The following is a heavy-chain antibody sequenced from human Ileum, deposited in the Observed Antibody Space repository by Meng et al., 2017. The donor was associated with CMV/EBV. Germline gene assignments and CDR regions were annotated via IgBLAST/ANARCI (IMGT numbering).Heavy chain of an antibody. D-gene: IGHD1-1*01. J-gene: IGHJ4*02. Sequence: GESLKISCAASGFTVSINYMRWVRQAPGKGLEWVSVIYSGGSTYYADSVKGRFTISRDNSKNTLYLQMNSLRAEDTAVYYCARGNAHAFDYWGQGTLVTVSS. CDR2: IYSGGST. V-gene: IGHV3-53*01. CDR1: GFTVSINY. CDR3: ARGNAHAFDY.